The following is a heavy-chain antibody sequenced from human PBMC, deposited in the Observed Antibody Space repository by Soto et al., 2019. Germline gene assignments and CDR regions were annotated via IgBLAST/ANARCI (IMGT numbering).Heavy chain of an antibody. V-gene: IGHV3-30-3*01. CDR2: ISYDGSNK. CDR1: GFTFSSYA. D-gene: IGHD5-18*01. CDR3: ARDAPLDTAMGPFDY. J-gene: IGHJ4*02. Sequence: LRLSCAASGFTFSSYAMNWVRQAPGKGLEWVAVISYDGSNKYYADSVKGRFTISRDNSKNTLYLQMNSLRAEDTAVYYCARDAPLDTAMGPFDYWGQGTLVTVSS.